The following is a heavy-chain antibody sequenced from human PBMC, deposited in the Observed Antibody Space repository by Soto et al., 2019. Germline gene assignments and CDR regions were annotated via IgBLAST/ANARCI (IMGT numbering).Heavy chain of an antibody. CDR2: IYYDGST. J-gene: IGHJ4*02. Sequence: SETLSLTCTVSGDSVTSDSHYWGWIRQPPGKGLESIGYIYYDGSTYYNPSLKGRVTISLDTSKNQFSLRLRSVTAADTAVYFCARVGPDSSGYYHYNFDNWGQGTLVTVSS. V-gene: IGHV4-39*02. D-gene: IGHD3-22*01. CDR1: GDSVTSDSHY. CDR3: ARVGPDSSGYYHYNFDN.